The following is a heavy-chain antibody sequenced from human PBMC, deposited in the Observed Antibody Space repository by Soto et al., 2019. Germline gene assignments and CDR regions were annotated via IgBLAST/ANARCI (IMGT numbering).Heavy chain of an antibody. V-gene: IGHV1-18*04. D-gene: IGHD4-17*01. CDR1: GYTFTSYA. Sequence: AAVKVSCKASGYTFTSYAISWVRQAPGQGLEWMGWISAYNGNTNYAQKFQGRVTMTTDTSTSTAYMELRSLRSDDTAVYYCARASPGYGAYGYWGQGTLVTVSS. CDR3: ARASPGYGAYGY. CDR2: ISAYNGNT. J-gene: IGHJ4*02.